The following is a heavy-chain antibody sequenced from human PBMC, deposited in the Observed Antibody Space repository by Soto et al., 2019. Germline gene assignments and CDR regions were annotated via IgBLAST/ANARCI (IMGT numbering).Heavy chain of an antibody. V-gene: IGHV3-23*01. CDR3: AKDPYDILTGFLSLTYQEYYYYGMDV. Sequence: GGSLRLSCAAPGFTFSSYAMSWVRQAPGKGLEWVSAISGSGGSTYYADSVKGRFTISRDNSKNTLYLQMNSLRAEDTAVYYCAKDPYDILTGFLSLTYQEYYYYGMDVWGQGTTVTVSS. CDR2: ISGSGGST. J-gene: IGHJ6*02. CDR1: GFTFSSYA. D-gene: IGHD3-9*01.